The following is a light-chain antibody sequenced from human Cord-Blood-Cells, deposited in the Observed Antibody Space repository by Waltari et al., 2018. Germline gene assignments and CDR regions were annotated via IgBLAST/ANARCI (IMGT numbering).Light chain of an antibody. Sequence: EIVMTESPATLPVSQGERATFSCRASQSVSSNLAWYQQKPGQAPRLLIYGASTRATGIPARFSGSGSGTEFTLTISSLQSEDFAVYYCQQYNNWPPFTFGPGTKVDIK. CDR1: QSVSSN. V-gene: IGKV3-15*01. CDR2: GAS. CDR3: QQYNNWPPFT. J-gene: IGKJ3*01.